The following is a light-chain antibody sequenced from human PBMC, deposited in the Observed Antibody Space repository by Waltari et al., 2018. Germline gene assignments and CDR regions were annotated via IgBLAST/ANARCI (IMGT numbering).Light chain of an antibody. J-gene: IGKJ5*01. CDR1: QSVSSY. V-gene: IGKV3-11*01. CDR3: QQRANWPIT. Sequence: EIVLTQSPATLSLSPGERATLSCRASQSVSSYLIWYQQKPGQAPRLLIYDAFNRATGIPARFSGSGSGTDFTLTISSLEPEDLAVYYCQQRANWPITFGQGTRLEIK. CDR2: DAF.